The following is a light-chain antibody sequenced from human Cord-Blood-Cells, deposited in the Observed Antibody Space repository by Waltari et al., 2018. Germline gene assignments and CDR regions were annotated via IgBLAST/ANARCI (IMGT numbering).Light chain of an antibody. CDR3: CSYAGSSTFYV. CDR2: EGS. J-gene: IGLJ1*01. V-gene: IGLV2-23*01. Sequence: QSALTQPASVSGSPGQSITISCTGTSSDVGRYNLASRYQQHPGKAPKLMIYEGSKRPSGVSNRFSGSKSGNTASLTISGLQAEDEADYYCCSYAGSSTFYVFGTGTKVTVL. CDR1: SSDVGRYNL.